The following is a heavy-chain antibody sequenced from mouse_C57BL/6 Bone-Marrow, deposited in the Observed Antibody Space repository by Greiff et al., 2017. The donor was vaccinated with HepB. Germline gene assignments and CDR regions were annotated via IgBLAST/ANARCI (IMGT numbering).Heavy chain of an antibody. CDR2: ISNGGGST. D-gene: IGHD1-1*01. Sequence: EVQGVESGGGLVQPGGSLKLSCAASGFTFSDYYMYWVRQTPEKRLEWVAYISNGGGSTYYPDTVKGRFTISRDNAKNTLYLQMSRLKSEDTAMYYCARHVTTVPYYFDYWGQGTTLTVSS. V-gene: IGHV5-12*01. J-gene: IGHJ2*01. CDR3: ARHVTTVPYYFDY. CDR1: GFTFSDYY.